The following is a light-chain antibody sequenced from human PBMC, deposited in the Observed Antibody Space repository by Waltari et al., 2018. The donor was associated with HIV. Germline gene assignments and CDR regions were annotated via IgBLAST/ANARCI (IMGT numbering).Light chain of an antibody. CDR3: SSFATSDTLL. J-gene: IGLJ2*01. CDR2: GNT. Sequence: QSALTQPASVSGSPGQSITISCTGTSDDIGLYHFVSWYQKHPDKAPQLIIYGNTNRPSGVSYRFSGSKSDNTASLTIFGLQAEDEADYYCSSFATSDTLLFGGGTKLTVL. V-gene: IGLV2-14*01. CDR1: SDDIGLYHF.